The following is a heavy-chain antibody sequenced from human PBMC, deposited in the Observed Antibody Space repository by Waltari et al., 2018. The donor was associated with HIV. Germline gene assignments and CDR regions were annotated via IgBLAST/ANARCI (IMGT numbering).Heavy chain of an antibody. Sequence: QGQLVESGGGVVQPGGSLRLSCAASGFSFSISGMHWVRQAPGKGYDGLTFIRYYGNTKYYADSVKGRFTISRDNSKNTLYRQMSSLRAEDTAVYYCAKELRSGYSYCYYGMDVWGQGTTVTVSS. CDR2: IRYYGNTK. D-gene: IGHD2-15*01. CDR1: GFSFSISG. V-gene: IGHV3-30*02. CDR3: AKELRSGYSYCYYGMDV. J-gene: IGHJ6*02.